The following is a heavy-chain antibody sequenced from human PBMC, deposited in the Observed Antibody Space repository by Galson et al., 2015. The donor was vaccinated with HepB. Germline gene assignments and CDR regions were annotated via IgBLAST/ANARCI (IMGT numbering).Heavy chain of an antibody. J-gene: IGHJ5*02. Sequence: SLRLSCAASGLAFSTFDMIWVRQVPGRGLEWVSGISANGGRTYYADYVKGRFTISRDNSKNTLYLRMNSLRVEDTAVYYCASLWFGDLLWINWFDPWGQGTLVTVSS. CDR2: ISANGGRT. D-gene: IGHD3-10*01. V-gene: IGHV3-23*01. CDR3: ASLWFGDLLWINWFDP. CDR1: GLAFSTFD.